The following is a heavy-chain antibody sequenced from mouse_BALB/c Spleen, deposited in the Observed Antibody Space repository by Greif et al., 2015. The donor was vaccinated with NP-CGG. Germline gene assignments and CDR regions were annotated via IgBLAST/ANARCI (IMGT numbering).Heavy chain of an antibody. CDR2: ISSGSSTI. CDR3: ARLFAY. CDR1: GFTFSSFG. V-gene: IGHV5-17*02. Sequence: EVHLVESGGGLVQPGGSRKLSCAASGFTFSSFGMHWVRQAPEKGLEWVAYISSGSSTIYYADTVKGRFTISRDNPKNTLFLQMTSLRREDTAMYYCARLFAYWGQGTPLTVSS. J-gene: IGHJ2*01.